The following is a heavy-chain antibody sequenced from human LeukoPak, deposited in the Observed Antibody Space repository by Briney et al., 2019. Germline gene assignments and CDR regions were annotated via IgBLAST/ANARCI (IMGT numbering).Heavy chain of an antibody. J-gene: IGHJ5*02. V-gene: IGHV1-69*05. CDR2: IIPLFGTA. CDR3: ARDNYAGANWFDP. CDR1: GGTFSSYA. Sequence: ASVKVSCKAFGGTFSSYAISWVRQAPGHGLEWMGGIIPLFGTAHYAQKFQGRVTITTGEHTSTAYMELSSLRSEDTAVYYCARDNYAGANWFDPWGQGTLVTVSS. D-gene: IGHD1-7*01.